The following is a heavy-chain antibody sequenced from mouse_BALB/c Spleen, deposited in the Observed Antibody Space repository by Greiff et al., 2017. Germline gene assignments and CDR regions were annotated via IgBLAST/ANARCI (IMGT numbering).Heavy chain of an antibody. Sequence: VQLQQSGAELVRPGALVKLSCKASGFNIKDYYMHWVKQRPEQGLEWIGWIDPENGNTIYDPKFQGKASITADTSSNTAYLQRSSLTSEDTAVYYCARDRSWFAYWGQGTLVTVSA. CDR2: IDPENGNT. CDR1: GFNIKDYY. V-gene: IGHV14-1*02. D-gene: IGHD3-2*01. J-gene: IGHJ3*01. CDR3: ARDRSWFAY.